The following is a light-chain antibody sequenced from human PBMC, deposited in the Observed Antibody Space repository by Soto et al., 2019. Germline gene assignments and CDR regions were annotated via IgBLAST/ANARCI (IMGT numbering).Light chain of an antibody. V-gene: IGLV2-14*01. Sequence: QSALAQPASVSGSFGQSITISCSGPNTDLGVYGYVSWYQHHPGKVPKLLIYDVNNRPSGISDRFSGSKSGDTASLTISGLQAEDEADYFCFSKISGFVYGFGTGTKVTVL. CDR1: NTDLGVYGY. CDR2: DVN. J-gene: IGLJ1*01. CDR3: FSKISGFVYG.